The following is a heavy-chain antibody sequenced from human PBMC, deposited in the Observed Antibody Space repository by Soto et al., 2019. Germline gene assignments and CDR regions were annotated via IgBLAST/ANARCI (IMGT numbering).Heavy chain of an antibody. V-gene: IGHV1-69*02. CDR1: GGTFSSYT. CDR3: ARGYYDSSGYGTDY. D-gene: IGHD3-22*01. CDR2: IIPILGIA. Sequence: QVQLVQSGAEVKKPGSSVKVSCKASGGTFSSYTISWVRQAPGQGLEWMGRIIPILGIANYAQKFQGRVTITADKSTSTAYMELSSLRSEDTAVYYWARGYYDSSGYGTDYWGQGTLVTVSS. J-gene: IGHJ4*02.